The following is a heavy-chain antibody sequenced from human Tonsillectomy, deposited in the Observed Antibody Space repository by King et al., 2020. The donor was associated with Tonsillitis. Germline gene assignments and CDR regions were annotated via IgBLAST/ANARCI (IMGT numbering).Heavy chain of an antibody. D-gene: IGHD1-20*01. J-gene: IGHJ4*02. CDR3: VREKSDNWKNFDY. CDR2: INPNSGGT. CDR1: GYTFTDYY. Sequence: QLVQSGAEVKKPGASVKVSCKASGYTFTDYYIHWVRQAPGQGFEWMGWINPNSGGTYFSQKFQGRVTVTRDTSVSTVYMDLSSLRSDDTAVYYGVREKSDNWKNFDYWGQGTLVTVSS. V-gene: IGHV1-2*02.